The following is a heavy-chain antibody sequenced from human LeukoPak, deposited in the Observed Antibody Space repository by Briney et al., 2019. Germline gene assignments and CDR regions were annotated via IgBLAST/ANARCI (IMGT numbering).Heavy chain of an antibody. V-gene: IGHV4-39*07. CDR1: GGSISSYY. D-gene: IGHD6-6*01. CDR3: ARVPVYSSLYYSDY. Sequence: SETLSLTCTVSGGSISSYYWGWIRQPPGKGLEWIGSIYYSGSTYYNPSLKSRVTISVDTSKNQFSLKLSSVTAADTAVYYCARVPVYSSLYYSDYWGQGTLVTVSS. CDR2: IYYSGST. J-gene: IGHJ4*02.